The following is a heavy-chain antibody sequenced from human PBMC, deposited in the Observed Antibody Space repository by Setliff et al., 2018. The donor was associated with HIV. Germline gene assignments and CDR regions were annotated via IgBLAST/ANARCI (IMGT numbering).Heavy chain of an antibody. CDR1: GGSISSHY. D-gene: IGHD3-22*01. J-gene: IGHJ1*01. V-gene: IGHV4-59*11. Sequence: SETLSLTCTVSGGSISSHYWSWIRQPPGKGLEWIGSIYYNGITNYNPSLKSRVTVSVDTSKNQFSLKLSSLTAADTSVYYCARAGYYGSTSYWEYFQHCGQGTLVTVSS. CDR3: ARAGYYGSTSYWEYFQH. CDR2: IYYNGIT.